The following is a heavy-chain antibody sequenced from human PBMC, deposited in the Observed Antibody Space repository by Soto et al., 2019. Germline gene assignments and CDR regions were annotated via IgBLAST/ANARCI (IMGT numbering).Heavy chain of an antibody. D-gene: IGHD6-13*01. CDR2: ISGSGGST. J-gene: IGHJ1*01. CDR3: AKVWQGIAAAGTEYFQH. V-gene: IGHV3-23*01. CDR1: GFTFSSYA. Sequence: GGSLRLSCAASGFTFSSYAMSWVRQAPGKGLEWVSAISGSGGSTYYADSVKGRFTISRDNSKNTLYLQMNSLRAEDTAVYYCAKVWQGIAAAGTEYFQHWGQGTLVTVSS.